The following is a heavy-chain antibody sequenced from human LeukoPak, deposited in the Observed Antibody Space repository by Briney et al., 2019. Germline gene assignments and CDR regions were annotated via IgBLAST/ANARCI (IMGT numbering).Heavy chain of an antibody. Sequence: SETLSLTCAVYGGSFGGYYWSWIRQPPGKGLEWIGEINHSGSTNYNPSLKSRVTISVDTSKNQFSLKLSSVTAAETAVYYCARGIPIHGVAAALGPKQGAFDIWGQGTMVTVSS. CDR1: GGSFGGYY. CDR2: INHSGST. CDR3: ARGIPIHGVAAALGPKQGAFDI. J-gene: IGHJ3*02. V-gene: IGHV4-34*01. D-gene: IGHD6-13*01.